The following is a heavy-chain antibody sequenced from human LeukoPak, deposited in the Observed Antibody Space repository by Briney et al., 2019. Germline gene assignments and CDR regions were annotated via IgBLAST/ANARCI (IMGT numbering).Heavy chain of an antibody. CDR1: GGSFSGYY. V-gene: IGHV4-34*01. J-gene: IGHJ4*02. CDR2: INHSGST. CDR3: ARFGEQWPGRVYYFDY. Sequence: SETLSLTCAVYGGSFSGYYWSWIRQPPGKGLEWIGEINHSGSTNYNPSLKSRVTISVDTSTNQFSLKLSSVTAADTAVYYCARFGEQWPGRVYYFDYWGQGTLVTVSS. D-gene: IGHD3-10*01.